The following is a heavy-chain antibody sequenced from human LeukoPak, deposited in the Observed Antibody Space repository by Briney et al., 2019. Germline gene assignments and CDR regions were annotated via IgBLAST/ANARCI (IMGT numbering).Heavy chain of an antibody. CDR3: AKGCGISGSYSDY. J-gene: IGHJ4*02. CDR2: IGGSGGST. V-gene: IGHV3-23*01. D-gene: IGHD1-26*01. CDR1: GFTFSSYA. Sequence: GGSLRLSCAASGFTFSSYAMSWVRQAPGKGLEWVSAIGGSGGSTYYADSVKGRFTISRDNSKNTLYLQMNSLRAEDTAVYYCAKGCGISGSYSDYWGQGTLVTVSS.